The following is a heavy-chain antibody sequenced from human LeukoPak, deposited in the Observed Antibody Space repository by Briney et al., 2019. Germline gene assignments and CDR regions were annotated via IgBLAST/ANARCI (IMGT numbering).Heavy chain of an antibody. V-gene: IGHV4-34*01. J-gene: IGHJ4*02. D-gene: IGHD6-19*01. CDR3: ARMVMSSGWYFDY. CDR1: GGSFSGYY. CDR2: INHSGST. Sequence: SETLSLTGAGYGGSFSGYYWSWIRQPPGKGLEWIGEINHSGSTNYNPSLKSRVTISVDTSKSQFSLKLSSVTAADTAVYYCARMVMSSGWYFDYWGQGTLVTVSS.